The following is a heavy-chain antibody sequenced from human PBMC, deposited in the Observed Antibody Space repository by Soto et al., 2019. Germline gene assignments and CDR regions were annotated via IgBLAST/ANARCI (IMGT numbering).Heavy chain of an antibody. CDR2: IYYSGST. Sequence: PSETLSLTCTVSGGSISSYYWSWIRQPPGKGLEWIGYIYYSGSTNYNPSLKSRVTISVDTSKNQFSLKLSSVTAADTAVYYCARSGTTGTTDYWGQGTLVTVSS. CDR3: ARSGTTGTTDY. V-gene: IGHV4-59*08. D-gene: IGHD1-1*01. J-gene: IGHJ4*02. CDR1: GGSISSYY.